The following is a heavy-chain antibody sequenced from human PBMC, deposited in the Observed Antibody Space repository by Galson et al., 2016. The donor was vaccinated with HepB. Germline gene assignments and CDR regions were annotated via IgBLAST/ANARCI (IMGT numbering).Heavy chain of an antibody. D-gene: IGHD3-10*01. V-gene: IGHV3-7*05. CDR1: GFTLSRYW. CDR3: ASGIAVTTSNSFWYFDL. Sequence: SLRLSCAASGFTLSRYWMSWVRQAPGKGLEWVANIKPDGSESYYADSVKGRFTLSRDNARNSLYLQMTSLRAEDTAVYYCASGIAVTTSNSFWYFDLWGRGTLVTVSS. CDR2: IKPDGSES. J-gene: IGHJ2*01.